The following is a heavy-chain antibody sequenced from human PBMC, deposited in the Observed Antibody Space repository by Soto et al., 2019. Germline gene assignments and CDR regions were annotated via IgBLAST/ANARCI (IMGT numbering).Heavy chain of an antibody. CDR3: ARGDSSSWYPLFDY. CDR2: ISSSSSYI. CDR1: GFTFSSYS. J-gene: IGHJ4*02. D-gene: IGHD6-13*01. V-gene: IGHV3-21*01. Sequence: GGSLRLSCAASGFTFSSYSMNWVRQAPGKGLEWVSSISSSSSYIYYADSVKGRFTISRDNAKNSLYLQMDSLRAEDTVAYYCARGDSSSWYPLFDYWGQGTLVTVSS.